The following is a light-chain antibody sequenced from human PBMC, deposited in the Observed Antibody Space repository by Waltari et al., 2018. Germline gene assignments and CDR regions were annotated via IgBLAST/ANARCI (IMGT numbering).Light chain of an antibody. Sequence: QSALTQPASVSGSPGPSITISCTGTISEIGDYNFASWYQHHPGEAPKLVIYDVTKRPSGISNRFSGSKSGNTASLTISGLQAEDEANYVCASYTSSDSFVVFGGGTKLTVL. V-gene: IGLV2-14*03. J-gene: IGLJ2*01. CDR3: ASYTSSDSFVV. CDR2: DVT. CDR1: ISEIGDYNF.